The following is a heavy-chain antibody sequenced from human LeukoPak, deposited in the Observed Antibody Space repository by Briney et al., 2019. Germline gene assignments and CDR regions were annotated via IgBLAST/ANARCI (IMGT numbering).Heavy chain of an antibody. Sequence: ASVKVSCKASGYTFTSSYINWVRQAPGQRLEWMGWISAYNGRTNYAQKFQGRVTMTTDSSTSTGYMELTSLRSDDTAVYYCARGGTYYPCIDYWGQGTLVTVSS. CDR3: ARGGTYYPCIDY. CDR1: GYTFTSSY. CDR2: ISAYNGRT. J-gene: IGHJ4*02. D-gene: IGHD1-26*01. V-gene: IGHV1-18*01.